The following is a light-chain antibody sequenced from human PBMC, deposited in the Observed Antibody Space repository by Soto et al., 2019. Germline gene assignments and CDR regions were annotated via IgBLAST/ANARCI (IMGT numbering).Light chain of an antibody. V-gene: IGKV3-20*01. CDR3: HQYGSSPRT. CDR2: GAS. Sequence: EIVLTQSPATLSLSPGERATLSCRASQSISSNYLAWYQQKPGQAPRLLIYGASSRATGIPDRFSGSRSGTDFTLTISRLEPGDFALYYCHQYGSSPRTFGQGAKVDI. J-gene: IGKJ1*01. CDR1: QSISSNY.